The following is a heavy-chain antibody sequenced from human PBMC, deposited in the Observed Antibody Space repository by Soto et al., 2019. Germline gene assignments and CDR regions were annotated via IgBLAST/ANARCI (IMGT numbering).Heavy chain of an antibody. CDR3: ARVEPDDYYDSSQVTPDV. CDR1: GFTFSSYG. Sequence: GGSLRLSCAASGFTFSSYGMHWVRQAPGKGLEWVAVIWYDGSNKYYADSVKGRFTISRDNSKNTLYLQMNSLRAEDTAVYYCARVEPDDYYDSSQVTPDVWGQGTTVTVSS. CDR2: IWYDGSNK. V-gene: IGHV3-33*01. D-gene: IGHD3-22*01. J-gene: IGHJ6*02.